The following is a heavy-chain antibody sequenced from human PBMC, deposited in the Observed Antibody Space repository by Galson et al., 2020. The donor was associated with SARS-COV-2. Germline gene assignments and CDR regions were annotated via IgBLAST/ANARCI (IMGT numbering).Heavy chain of an antibody. CDR2: ILYDGSNK. CDR1: GFTFSSYA. J-gene: IGHJ5*02. CDR3: ARDSGSYLDL. D-gene: IGHD1-26*01. V-gene: IGHV3-30-3*01. Sequence: TGGSLRLSCAASGFTFSSYAMHWVRQAPGKGLEWVAVILYDGSNKYYADSVKGRFTISRDNSKNTLYLQMNSLRAEDTAVYYCARDSGSYLDLWGQGTLVTVSS.